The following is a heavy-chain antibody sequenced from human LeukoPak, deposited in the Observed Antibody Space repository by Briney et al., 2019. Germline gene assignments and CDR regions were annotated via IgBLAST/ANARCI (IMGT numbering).Heavy chain of an antibody. CDR1: GGSFSGYY. CDR2: INHSGST. Sequence: SETLSLTCAVYGGSFSGYYWSWIRQPPGKGLEWIGEINHSGSTNYNPSLKSRVTISVDTSKNQFSLKLSSVTAADTAVYYCARDDSSGYYLDYWGQGTLVTVPS. D-gene: IGHD3-22*01. V-gene: IGHV4-34*01. CDR3: ARDDSSGYYLDY. J-gene: IGHJ4*02.